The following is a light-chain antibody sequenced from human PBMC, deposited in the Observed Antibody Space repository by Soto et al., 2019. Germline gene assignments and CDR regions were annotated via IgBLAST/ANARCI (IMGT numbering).Light chain of an antibody. J-gene: IGKJ1*01. CDR1: QSVSIN. V-gene: IGKV3-15*01. CDR2: GAS. Sequence: EIVMTQSPATLSVSPGERVTLSCRASQSVSINLAWYQQKPGQAPRLLIYGASTRDTGIPARFSGSGSGTEFTLTISSLQSEDFAVYYCQHYNNWPPWTFGQGTKVEIK. CDR3: QHYNNWPPWT.